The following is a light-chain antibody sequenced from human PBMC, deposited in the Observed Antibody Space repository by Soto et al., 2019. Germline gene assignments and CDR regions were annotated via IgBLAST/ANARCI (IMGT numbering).Light chain of an antibody. V-gene: IGLV2-23*01. Sequence: QSVLTQPASVSGSPGQSITISCTGTSSDVGSYNLFSWYQQHPGNAPKLMIYEGSKRPSGVSNRFSGSKSGHTASLTISGLHAEDEADYYCCSDAGSRTRVVFGGGTKLTVL. CDR1: SSDVGSYNL. J-gene: IGLJ2*01. CDR3: CSDAGSRTRVV. CDR2: EGS.